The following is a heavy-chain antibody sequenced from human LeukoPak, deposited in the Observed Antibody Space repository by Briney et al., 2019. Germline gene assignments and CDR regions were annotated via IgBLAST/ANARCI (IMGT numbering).Heavy chain of an antibody. CDR2: IYYSGST. Sequence: SETLSLTCTASGGSINSNNYFWGWIRQPPGKGLEWIGSIYYSGSTYYNPSLKSRVTISVDTSKNQFSLRLSSVTAADTAMYYCQSRFLEWLLDYWGQGTLVPVSS. CDR3: QSRFLEWLLDY. J-gene: IGHJ4*02. D-gene: IGHD3-3*01. CDR1: GGSINSNNYF. V-gene: IGHV4-39*01.